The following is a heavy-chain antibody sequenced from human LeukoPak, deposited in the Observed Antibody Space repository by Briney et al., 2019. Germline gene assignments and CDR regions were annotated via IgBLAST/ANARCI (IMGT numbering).Heavy chain of an antibody. CDR2: IYYSGST. D-gene: IGHD3-16*02. CDR3: ARLGYDYVWGSYRFYYLDY. J-gene: IGHJ4*02. CDR1: GGSISSYY. V-gene: IGHV4-59*08. Sequence: PAETLSLTCTVSGGSISSYYWSWIRQLPGKGLEWIGYIYYSGSTNYNPSLKSRVTISVDTSKNQFSLKLSSVTAADTAVYYCARLGYDYVWGSYRFYYLDYWGQGTLVTVSS.